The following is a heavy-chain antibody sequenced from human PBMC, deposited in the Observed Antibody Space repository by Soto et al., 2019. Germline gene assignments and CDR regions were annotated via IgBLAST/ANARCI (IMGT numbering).Heavy chain of an antibody. J-gene: IGHJ2*01. Sequence: QVQLVQSGAEVREPGSSVKVSCKVSGDTFNKYTINWVRQAPGQGLEWMAGIIPIYGTPNYALKVHDRMKVTADESTATAYMELNSLTAEDTAIYYCARDGHGYNYWYFDLWGRGTLITVSS. CDR2: IIPIYGTP. CDR3: ARDGHGYNYWYFDL. D-gene: IGHD5-12*01. CDR1: GDTFNKYT. V-gene: IGHV1-69*01.